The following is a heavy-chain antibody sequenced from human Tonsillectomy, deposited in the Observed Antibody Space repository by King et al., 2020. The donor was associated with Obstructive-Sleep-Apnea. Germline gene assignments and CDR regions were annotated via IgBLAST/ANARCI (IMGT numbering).Heavy chain of an antibody. V-gene: IGHV3-33*01. CDR3: ARYSPLRTGNYYGMDA. CDR1: GFTFNSFG. J-gene: IGHJ6*02. D-gene: IGHD3/OR15-3a*01. Sequence: VQLVESGGGVVQPGRSLRLSCSASGFTFNSFGMDWVRQAPGKGLEWVSFIWYDGSNKYYADSVKGRFTISRDNSKNTLYLQMNSLRAEDTAVYYCARYSPLRTGNYYGMDAWGQGTTVTVSS. CDR2: IWYDGSNK.